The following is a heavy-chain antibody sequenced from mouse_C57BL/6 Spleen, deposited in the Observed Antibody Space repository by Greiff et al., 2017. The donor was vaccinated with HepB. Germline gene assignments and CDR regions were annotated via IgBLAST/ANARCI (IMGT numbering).Heavy chain of an antibody. V-gene: IGHV5-4*01. CDR1: GFTFSSYA. Sequence: EVQRVESGGGLVKPGGSLKLSCAASGFTFSSYAMSWVRQTPEKRLEWVATISDGGSYTYYPDNVKGRFTISRDNAKNNLYLQMSHLKSEDTAMYYCARDDETAQAHSDYWCQGTTPTVSS. CDR3: ARDDETAQAHSDY. D-gene: IGHD3-2*02. CDR2: ISDGGSYT. J-gene: IGHJ2*01.